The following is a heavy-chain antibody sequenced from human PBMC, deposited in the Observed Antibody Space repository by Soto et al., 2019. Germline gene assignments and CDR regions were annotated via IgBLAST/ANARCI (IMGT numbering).Heavy chain of an antibody. D-gene: IGHD5-12*01. CDR2: INPNSGGT. CDR3: ARGGEMATTYYYYGMDV. V-gene: IGHV1-2*04. Sequence: ASVKVSCKASGYTFTGYYMHWVRQAPGQGLEWMGWINPNSGGTNYAQKFQGWVTMTRDTSISTAYMELSRLRSDDTAVYYCARGGEMATTYYYYGMDVWGQGTTVTVSS. J-gene: IGHJ6*02. CDR1: GYTFTGYY.